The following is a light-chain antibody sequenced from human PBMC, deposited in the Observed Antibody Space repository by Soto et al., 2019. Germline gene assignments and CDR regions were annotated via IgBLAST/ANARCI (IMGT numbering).Light chain of an antibody. J-gene: IGKJ4*01. V-gene: IGKV1-12*01. Sequence: DIQMTQSPSSVSASVGDRVTITCRASQGISNWLAWYQQQPGKATKLLIYAASSLQSGVPSRFSGGGSGTHFTLIISSLQPEDFATYYCQQTNTFLPLTCGGGTKVEIK. CDR2: AAS. CDR3: QQTNTFLPLT. CDR1: QGISNW.